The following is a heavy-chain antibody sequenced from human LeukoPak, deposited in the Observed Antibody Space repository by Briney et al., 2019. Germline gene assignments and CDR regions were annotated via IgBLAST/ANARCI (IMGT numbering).Heavy chain of an antibody. CDR2: IYYSGST. D-gene: IGHD2-2*01. J-gene: IGHJ5*02. CDR1: GGAITNYY. CDR3: ARGAGYCSSTSCYLFHWFDP. V-gene: IGHV4-59*01. Sequence: PSETLSLTCGVSGGAITNYYWNWIRQAPGKGLEWIGYIYYSGSTNYNPSLKSRVTISVDTSKNQFSLKLSSVTAADTAVYYCARGAGYCSSTSCYLFHWFDPWGQGTLVTVSS.